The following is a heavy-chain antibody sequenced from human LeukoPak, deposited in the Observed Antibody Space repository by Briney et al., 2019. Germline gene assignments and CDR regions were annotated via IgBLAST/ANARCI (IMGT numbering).Heavy chain of an antibody. D-gene: IGHD2-2*01. J-gene: IGHJ6*02. Sequence: SETLSLTCTVSGGSISSSSYYWGWTRQPPGKGLEWIGSIYYSGSTYYNPSLKSRVTISVDTSKNQFSLKLSSATAADTAVYYCARVSGRGVVPAASAYGMDVWGQGTTVTVSS. CDR2: IYYSGST. V-gene: IGHV4-39*07. CDR3: ARVSGRGVVPAASAYGMDV. CDR1: GGSISSSSYY.